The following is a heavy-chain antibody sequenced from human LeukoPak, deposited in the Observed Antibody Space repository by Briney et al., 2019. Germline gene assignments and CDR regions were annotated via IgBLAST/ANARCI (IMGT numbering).Heavy chain of an antibody. CDR2: MNPNSGNT. Sequence: ASVKVSCKASGYTFTAYYMHWVRQAPGQGLEWMGWMNPNSGNTGYAQKFQGRVTITRNTSISTAYMELSSLRSEDTAVYYCARDFYDSSGNDAFDIWGQGTMVTVSS. CDR3: ARDFYDSSGNDAFDI. V-gene: IGHV1-8*03. J-gene: IGHJ3*02. CDR1: GYTFTAYY. D-gene: IGHD3-22*01.